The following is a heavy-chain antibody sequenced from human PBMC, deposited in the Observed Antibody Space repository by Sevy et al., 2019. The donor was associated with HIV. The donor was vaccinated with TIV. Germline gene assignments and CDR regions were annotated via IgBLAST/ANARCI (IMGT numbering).Heavy chain of an antibody. J-gene: IGHJ4*02. V-gene: IGHV3-11*06. D-gene: IGHD4-17*01. Sequence: GGSLRLSCAASGFTFSDYYMTWIRQSPGKGLQWISYISSGSSHTNYADSVKGRFTISRDNAKNSLYLEIHTLRPEDTAVYYCARSRSNYADYYLDYWGQGTVVTVSS. CDR2: ISSGSSHT. CDR3: ARSRSNYADYYLDY. CDR1: GFTFSDYY.